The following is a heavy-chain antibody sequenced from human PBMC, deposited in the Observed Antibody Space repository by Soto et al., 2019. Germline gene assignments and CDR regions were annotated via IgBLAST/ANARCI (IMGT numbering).Heavy chain of an antibody. CDR2: IHPGDSYT. Sequence: PGESLKISCQGSGYSFASYWIGWVRQMPGKDLEWMGIIHPGDSYTRYSPSFQGQVTISADKSLRTAYLQWTSLKASDTALYYCARTRSFSLGFYYDGMDVWGQGNTVTVSS. D-gene: IGHD6-6*01. CDR1: GYSFASYW. J-gene: IGHJ6*02. CDR3: ARTRSFSLGFYYDGMDV. V-gene: IGHV5-51*01.